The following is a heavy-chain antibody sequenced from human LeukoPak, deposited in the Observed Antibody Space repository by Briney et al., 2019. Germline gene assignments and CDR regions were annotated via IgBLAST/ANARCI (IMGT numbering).Heavy chain of an antibody. D-gene: IGHD5-18*01. CDR2: INPNSGGT. CDR3: ARDLIRSGRPWIQPGGLDY. Sequence: ASVKVSCKASGYTFTGYYMHWVRQAPGQGLEWMGWINPNSGGTNYAQKFQGWVTMTRDTSISTAYMELSRLRSDDTAVYYCARDLIRSGRPWIQPGGLDYWGQGTLVTVSS. CDR1: GYTFTGYY. J-gene: IGHJ4*02. V-gene: IGHV1-2*04.